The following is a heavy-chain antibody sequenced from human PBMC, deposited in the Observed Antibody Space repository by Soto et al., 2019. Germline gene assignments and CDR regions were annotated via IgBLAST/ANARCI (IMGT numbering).Heavy chain of an antibody. V-gene: IGHV3-64*01. CDR1: GFTFSSYA. CDR2: ISSNGGST. D-gene: IGHD3-3*01. CDR3: ARGRRLRFWEWLFKGLDY. J-gene: IGHJ4*02. Sequence: PGGSLRLSCAASGFTFSSYAMHWVRQAPGKGLEYVSAISSNGGSTYYANSVKGRFTISRDNSKNTLNLQMGSLRAEDMAVYYCARGRRLRFWEWLFKGLDYGGQEPVVPVS.